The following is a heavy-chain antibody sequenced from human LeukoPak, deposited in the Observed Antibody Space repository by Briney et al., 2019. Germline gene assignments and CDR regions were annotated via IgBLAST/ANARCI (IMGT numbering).Heavy chain of an antibody. D-gene: IGHD2-2*01. V-gene: IGHV3-15*01. Sequence: PGGSLRLSCAASGFTFDNAWMSWVRQAPGKGLEWVGRIKSKADGGTTDYAAPVKGRFTISRDDSKNTLYLQMNSLKTEDTAVYYCTTVVKNCSSTSCYPAHYWGQGTLVTVSS. CDR3: TTVVKNCSSTSCYPAHY. J-gene: IGHJ4*02. CDR2: IKSKADGGTT. CDR1: GFTFDNAW.